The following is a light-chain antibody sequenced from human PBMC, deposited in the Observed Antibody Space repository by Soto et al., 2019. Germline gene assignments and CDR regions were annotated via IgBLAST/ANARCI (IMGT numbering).Light chain of an antibody. CDR3: QQYGSSST. Sequence: EIVLTQSPATLSLSPWEIATLSCRASQSVGSYLAWYQQKPGQAPRLLIYGASSRATGIPDRFSGSGSGTDFTLTISRLEPEDFAVYYCQQYGSSSTFGQGTKVDIK. J-gene: IGKJ1*01. CDR1: QSVGSY. CDR2: GAS. V-gene: IGKV3-20*01.